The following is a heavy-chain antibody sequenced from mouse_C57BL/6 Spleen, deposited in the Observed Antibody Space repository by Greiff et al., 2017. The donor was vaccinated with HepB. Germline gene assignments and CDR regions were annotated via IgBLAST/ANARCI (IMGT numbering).Heavy chain of an antibody. CDR1: GYTFTSYW. CDR2: IDPSDSYT. J-gene: IGHJ4*01. D-gene: IGHD3-1*01. V-gene: IGHV1-69*01. CDR3: AREGSSGAMDY. Sequence: VQLQQPGAELVMPGASVKLSCKASGYTFTSYWMHWVKQRPGQGLEWIGEIDPSDSYTNYNQKFKGKSTLTVDKSSSTAYMQLSSLTSEDSAVYYCAREGSSGAMDYWGEGTSVTVSS.